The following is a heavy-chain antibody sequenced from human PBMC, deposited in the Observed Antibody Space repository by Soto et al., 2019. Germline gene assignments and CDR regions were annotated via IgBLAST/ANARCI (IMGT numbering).Heavy chain of an antibody. CDR1: GFTFSSYA. CDR2: ISYDGSNK. D-gene: IGHD6-19*01. Sequence: QVQLVESGGGVVQPGRSLRLSCAASGFTFSSYAMHWVRQAPGKGLEWVAVISYDGSNKYYADSVKGRFTISRDNSKNTLYLQMNSLRAEDTAVYYCASLGGGYSSGWYYWGQGTLVTVSS. V-gene: IGHV3-30-3*01. J-gene: IGHJ4*02. CDR3: ASLGGGYSSGWYY.